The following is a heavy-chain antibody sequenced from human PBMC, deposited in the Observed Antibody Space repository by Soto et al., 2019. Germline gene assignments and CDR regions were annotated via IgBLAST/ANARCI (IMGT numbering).Heavy chain of an antibody. V-gene: IGHV4-30-2*01. CDR3: ARGCHGSGNMPGDY. D-gene: IGHD3-10*01. CDR1: GGSISSGGYS. CDR2: IYHSGST. Sequence: PSETLSLTCAVSGGSISSGGYSWSWIRQPPGKGLEWIGYIYHSGSTYYNPSLKSRVTISVDTSKNQFSLKLSSVTAADTAVYYCARGCHGSGNMPGDYWGQGTLVTVSS. J-gene: IGHJ4*02.